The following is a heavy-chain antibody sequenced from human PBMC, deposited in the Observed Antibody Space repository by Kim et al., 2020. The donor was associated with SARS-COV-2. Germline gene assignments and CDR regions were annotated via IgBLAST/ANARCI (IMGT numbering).Heavy chain of an antibody. Sequence: ASVKVSCKASGFTFTFYSMHWVRQAPGQALEWMGMINRSGGGTNYAQKFQGRVTMTGDTSTNTVYMELSSLRSDDTAVYYCAKEGGHWGQGTLVTVSS. D-gene: IGHD3-16*01. CDR2: INRSGGGT. V-gene: IGHV1-46*01. CDR3: AKEGGH. J-gene: IGHJ4*02. CDR1: GFTFTFYS.